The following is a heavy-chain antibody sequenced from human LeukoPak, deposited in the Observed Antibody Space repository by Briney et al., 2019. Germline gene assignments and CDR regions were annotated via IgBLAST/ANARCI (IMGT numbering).Heavy chain of an antibody. CDR3: ARLATAIVARYFDY. CDR2: IYPGDSDT. D-gene: IGHD5-18*01. V-gene: IGHV5-51*01. Sequence: GESLKISCKGSGYSFSTYWIAWVRQMPGKGLELMGVIYPGDSDTRYSPSFQGQVTLSADKSISTAYLQWNSLKASDTAIYYCARLATAIVARYFDYWGQGTLVTVSS. CDR1: GYSFSTYW. J-gene: IGHJ4*02.